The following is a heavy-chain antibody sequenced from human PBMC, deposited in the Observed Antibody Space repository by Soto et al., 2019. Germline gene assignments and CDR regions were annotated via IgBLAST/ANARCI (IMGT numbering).Heavy chain of an antibody. CDR1: GFTFSSYG. CDR3: AGTVWFGELLSSYGMDV. D-gene: IGHD3-10*01. Sequence: QVQLVESGGGVVQPGRSLRLSCAASGFTFSSYGMHWVRQAPGKGLEGVAVIWYDGSNKYYADSVKGRFTISRDNSKNTLYLQMNSLRAEDTAVYYWAGTVWFGELLSSYGMDVWGQGTTVTVSS. J-gene: IGHJ6*02. CDR2: IWYDGSNK. V-gene: IGHV3-33*01.